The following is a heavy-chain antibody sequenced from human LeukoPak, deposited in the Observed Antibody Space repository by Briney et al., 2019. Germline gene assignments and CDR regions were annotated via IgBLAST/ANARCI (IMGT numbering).Heavy chain of an antibody. CDR3: ARDHGFLEWLLLPPTE. CDR1: GGSLSSGDYY. J-gene: IGHJ4*02. Sequence: SQTLSLTCTVSGGSLSSGDYYWSWLRQPPGKGLEWIGYIYYSGSTYYNPSLKSRVTISVDTSKNQFSLKLSSVTAADTAVYYCARDHGFLEWLLLPPTEWGQGTLVTVSS. D-gene: IGHD3-3*01. CDR2: IYYSGST. V-gene: IGHV4-30-4*01.